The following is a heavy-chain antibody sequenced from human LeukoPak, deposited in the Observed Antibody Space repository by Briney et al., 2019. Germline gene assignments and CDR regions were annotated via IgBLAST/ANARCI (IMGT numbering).Heavy chain of an antibody. CDR2: INPSGGST. J-gene: IGHJ3*02. V-gene: IGHV1-46*01. CDR1: GYTFTSYF. CDR3: ARAGPTPVDDAFDI. Sequence: ASVKVYCKASGYTFTSYFMHWVRQAPGQGLEWMGIINPSGGSTSYAQKFQGRVTMTRATSTSTVYMELSSLRSEDTAVYYCARAGPTPVDDAFDIGGQGTMVTVSS.